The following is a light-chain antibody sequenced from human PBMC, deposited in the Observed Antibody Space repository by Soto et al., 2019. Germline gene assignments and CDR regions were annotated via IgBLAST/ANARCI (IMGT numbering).Light chain of an antibody. V-gene: IGLV3-21*02. CDR3: QVWDTSDPRVM. CDR1: NIGNKV. CDR2: EDR. J-gene: IGLJ3*02. Sequence: SYGLTQPPSVSVAPGLTATITCGGDNIGNKVVHWYQQKPGQAPVLVVYEDRDRPSGIPERFSGSNSGNTATLTISRVEAGDEADYHCQVWDTSDPRVMFGGGTKLTVL.